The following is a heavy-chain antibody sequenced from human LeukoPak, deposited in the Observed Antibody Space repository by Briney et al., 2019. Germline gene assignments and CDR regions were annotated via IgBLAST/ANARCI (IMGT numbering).Heavy chain of an antibody. Sequence: SETLSLTCTVSGGSISRDYWSWIRQPPGKGLEWIGDAYYTGSTNHNPSLKSRVTMSVDTSKNQFSLKLTSVTAADTAVYYCARDRPGGSSLDYWGQGTLVTVSS. D-gene: IGHD6-13*01. CDR1: GGSISRDY. CDR3: ARDRPGGSSLDY. J-gene: IGHJ4*02. CDR2: AYYTGST. V-gene: IGHV4-59*01.